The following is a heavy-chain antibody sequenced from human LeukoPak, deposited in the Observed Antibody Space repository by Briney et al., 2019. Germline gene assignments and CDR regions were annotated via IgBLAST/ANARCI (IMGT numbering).Heavy chain of an antibody. D-gene: IGHD2-2*01. CDR2: INPNSGGT. J-gene: IGHJ6*03. CDR1: GYTFTGYY. V-gene: IGHV1-2*02. CDR3: ATGLARRGVVHRRYYYYYYMDV. Sequence: ASVKVSCKASGYTFTGYYMHWVRQAPGQGLEWMGWINPNSGGTNYAQKFQGRVTMTRDTSISTAYMELSRLRSDDTAVYYCATGLARRGVVHRRYYYYYYMDVWGKGTTVTVSS.